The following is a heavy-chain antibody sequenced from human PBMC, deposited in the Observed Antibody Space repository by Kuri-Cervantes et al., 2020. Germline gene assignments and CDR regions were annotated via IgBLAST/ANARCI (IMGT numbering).Heavy chain of an antibody. J-gene: IGHJ6*03. Sequence: GGSLRLSCVASGFIITSYDIHWVRQSAEKGLEWVSAIGVAGGTYYPASVKGRFTIPREHAKNSVYLQMNSLTDGDTAVYYCARSPGGGPFSYYIDVWGKGTTVTVSS. CDR1: GFIITSYD. V-gene: IGHV3-13*01. CDR3: ARSPGGGPFSYYIDV. CDR2: IGVAGGT. D-gene: IGHD3-3*02.